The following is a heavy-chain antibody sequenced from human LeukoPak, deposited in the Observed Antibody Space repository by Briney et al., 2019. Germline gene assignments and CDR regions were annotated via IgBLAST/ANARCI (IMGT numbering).Heavy chain of an antibody. V-gene: IGHV3-9*01. D-gene: IGHD3-3*01. CDR1: GFTFDDYA. Sequence: GGSLRLSCAVSGFTFDDYAMHWVRQVPGKGLEWVSGINWNSDSIGYADSVKGRFTTSRDNAKNSLYLQMNSLRAEDTAVYYCAREGVRTVDFALWGQGALVTVSS. CDR2: INWNSDSI. CDR3: AREGVRTVDFAL. J-gene: IGHJ4*02.